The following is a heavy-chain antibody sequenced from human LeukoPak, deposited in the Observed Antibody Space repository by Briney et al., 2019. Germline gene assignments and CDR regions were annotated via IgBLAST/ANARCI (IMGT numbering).Heavy chain of an antibody. CDR3: ARSWTSGYSSSWYWFDP. V-gene: IGHV3-23*01. Sequence: GGSLRLSCAASGFTFSSYAMSWVRQAPGKGLEWVSAISGSGGSTYYADSVKGRFTISRDNSKNTLYLQMNSLRAEDTAVYYCARSWTSGYSSSWYWFDPWGQGTLVTVSS. CDR1: GFTFSSYA. J-gene: IGHJ5*02. D-gene: IGHD6-13*01. CDR2: ISGSGGST.